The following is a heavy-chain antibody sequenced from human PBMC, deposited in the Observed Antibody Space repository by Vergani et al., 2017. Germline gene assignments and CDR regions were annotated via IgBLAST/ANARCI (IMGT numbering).Heavy chain of an antibody. V-gene: IGHV3-7*01. Sequence: EVQLVESGGGLVQPGGSLRLSCAASGFTFSSYWMSWVRQAPGKGLEWVANIKQDGSEKYYVDSVKGRFTISRDNAKNSLYLQMNSLRAEDTAVYYCAREITGTTRAFGIWGQGTMVTVSS. CDR1: GFTFSSYW. CDR2: IKQDGSEK. D-gene: IGHD1-20*01. CDR3: AREITGTTRAFGI. J-gene: IGHJ3*02.